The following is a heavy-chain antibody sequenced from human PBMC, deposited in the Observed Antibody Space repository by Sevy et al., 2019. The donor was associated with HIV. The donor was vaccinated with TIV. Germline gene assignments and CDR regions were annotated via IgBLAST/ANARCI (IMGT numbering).Heavy chain of an antibody. CDR2: ISGSGGST. Sequence: GGSLRLSCAASGFTFSTYAMSWVRQAPGKGLEWVSGISGSGGSTYYADSVKGRFTISRDNSKTTLYLQMNSLRAEDTAVYYCAKDYYDSSGYYPMDAFDIWGQGTMVTVSS. CDR1: GFTFSTYA. CDR3: AKDYYDSSGYYPMDAFDI. J-gene: IGHJ3*02. D-gene: IGHD3-22*01. V-gene: IGHV3-23*01.